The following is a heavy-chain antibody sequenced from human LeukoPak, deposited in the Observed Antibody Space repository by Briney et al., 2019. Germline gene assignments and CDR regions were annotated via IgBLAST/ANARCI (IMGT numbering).Heavy chain of an antibody. V-gene: IGHV4-30-4*08. Sequence: PSETLSLTCTVSGGSISSGDYYWSWIRQPPGKGLEWIGYIYYSGSTYYNPSLKSRVTISVDTSKNQFSLKLSSVTAADTAVSYCARTRGYSGYGWLMFYWGQGTLVTVSS. D-gene: IGHD5-12*01. CDR2: IYYSGST. CDR1: GGSISSGDYY. CDR3: ARTRGYSGYGWLMFY. J-gene: IGHJ4*02.